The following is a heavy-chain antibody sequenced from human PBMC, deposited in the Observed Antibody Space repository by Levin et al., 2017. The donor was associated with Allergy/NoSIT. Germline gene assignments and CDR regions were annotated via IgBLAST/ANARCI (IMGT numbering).Heavy chain of an antibody. CDR2: TYYRSKWYN. CDR1: GDSVSSNSAA. J-gene: IGHJ6*02. V-gene: IGHV6-1*01. CDR3: ARDFTMVRGVSFHYYYYGMDV. D-gene: IGHD3-10*01. Sequence: SQTLSLTCAISGDSVSSNSAAWNWIRQSPSRGLEWLGRTYYRSKWYNDYAVSVKSRITINPDTSKNQFSLQLNSVTPEDTAVYYCARDFTMVRGVSFHYYYYGMDVWGQGTTVTVSS.